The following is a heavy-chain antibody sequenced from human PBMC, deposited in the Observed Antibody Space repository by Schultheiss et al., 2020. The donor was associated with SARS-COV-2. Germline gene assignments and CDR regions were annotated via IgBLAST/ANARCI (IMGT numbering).Heavy chain of an antibody. CDR3: ARTPYGMDV. J-gene: IGHJ6*02. CDR2: IYYSGST. CDR1: GGSISSSSYY. Sequence: SQTLSLTCTVSGGSISSSSYYWGWIRQPPGTGLEWIGYIYYSGSTYYNPSLKSRVTISVDTSKNQFSLKLSSVTAADTAVYYCARTPYGMDVWGQGTTVTVSS. V-gene: IGHV4-39*07.